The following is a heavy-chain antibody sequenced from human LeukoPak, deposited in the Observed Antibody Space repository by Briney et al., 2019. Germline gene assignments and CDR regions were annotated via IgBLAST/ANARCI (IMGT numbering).Heavy chain of an antibody. Sequence: SETLSLTCTVSSGSMNNTSYYWGWIRQPPGKGLEWIGTIYYSGGTYYNPSLKSRVAISVDTSKNQFSLKLSSVTAADTAVYYCARDGGSGWPYDVFDIWGQGTMVTVSS. J-gene: IGHJ3*02. CDR2: IYYSGGT. D-gene: IGHD6-19*01. CDR1: SGSMNNTSYY. V-gene: IGHV4-39*07. CDR3: ARDGGSGWPYDVFDI.